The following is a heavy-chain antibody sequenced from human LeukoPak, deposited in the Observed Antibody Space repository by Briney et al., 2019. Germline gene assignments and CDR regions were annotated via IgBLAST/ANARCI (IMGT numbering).Heavy chain of an antibody. CDR3: ARGQRWLQLPFDY. Sequence: SETLSLTCTVSGGSISSYYWSWIRQPPGKGLEWIGYIYYSGSTNYNPSLKSRVTISVDTSKNQFSLKLSSVTAPDTAVYYCARGQRWLQLPFDYWGQGTLVTVSS. CDR1: GGSISSYY. J-gene: IGHJ4*02. D-gene: IGHD5-24*01. V-gene: IGHV4-59*12. CDR2: IYYSGST.